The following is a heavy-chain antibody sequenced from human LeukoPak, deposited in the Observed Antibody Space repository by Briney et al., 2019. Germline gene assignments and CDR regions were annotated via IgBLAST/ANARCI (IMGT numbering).Heavy chain of an antibody. Sequence: GGSLRLSCAASGFTFSSYWMSWVRQAPGKGLEWVANITQDGSEKYYVDSVKGRFTISRDNAKNSLYLQMISLRAEDTAVYYCARVGGRYSPLGYWGQGTMVTVSS. J-gene: IGHJ4*02. CDR3: ARVGGRYSPLGY. CDR2: ITQDGSEK. D-gene: IGHD3-16*02. V-gene: IGHV3-7*01. CDR1: GFTFSSYW.